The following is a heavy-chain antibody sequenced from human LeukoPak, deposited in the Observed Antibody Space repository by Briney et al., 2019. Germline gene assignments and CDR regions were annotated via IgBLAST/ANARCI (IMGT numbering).Heavy chain of an antibody. D-gene: IGHD3-3*01. Sequence: SETLSLTCAVSGGSISSSSGNCWTWVRQPPGKGLEWIGYIYYSGSTYYNPSLKSRVTISVDTSKNQFSLKLTSVTAADTAVYYCARVPFWSGYPGYYYGMDVWGQGTTVTVSS. CDR2: IYYSGST. V-gene: IGHV4-30-4*01. CDR1: GGSISSSSGNC. CDR3: ARVPFWSGYPGYYYGMDV. J-gene: IGHJ6*02.